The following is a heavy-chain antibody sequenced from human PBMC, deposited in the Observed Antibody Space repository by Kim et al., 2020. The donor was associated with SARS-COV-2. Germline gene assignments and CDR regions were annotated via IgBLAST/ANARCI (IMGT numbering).Heavy chain of an antibody. J-gene: IGHJ5*02. V-gene: IGHV4-39*01. D-gene: IGHD6-19*01. CDR1: GGSISSSSYY. CDR2: IYYSGST. CDR3: STLRGCYSSGWCTS. Sequence: SETLSLTCTVSGGSISSSSYYWGWLRQPPGRGLEWIGSIYYSGSTYYNPSLKSRVTISVDTSKNQFSLKLSSVTAADTAVYYCSTLRGCYSSGWCTSWGQGTLVTGSS.